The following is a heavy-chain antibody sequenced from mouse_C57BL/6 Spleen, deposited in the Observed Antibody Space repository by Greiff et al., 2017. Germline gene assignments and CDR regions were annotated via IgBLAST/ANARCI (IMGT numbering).Heavy chain of an antibody. Sequence: VQVVESGPELVKPGASVKISCKASGYAFSSSWMNWVKQRPGKGLEWIGRIYPGDGDTNYNGKFKGKATLTVDNPSSTAYMQLSSLTSEDSAVYFCARSEYYGSSPWFAYWGQGTLVTVSA. D-gene: IGHD1-1*01. CDR2: IYPGDGDT. CDR3: ARSEYYGSSPWFAY. V-gene: IGHV1-82*01. CDR1: GYAFSSSW. J-gene: IGHJ3*01.